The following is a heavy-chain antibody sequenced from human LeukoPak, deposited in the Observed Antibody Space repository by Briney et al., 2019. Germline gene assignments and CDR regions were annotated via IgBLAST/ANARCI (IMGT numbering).Heavy chain of an antibody. CDR1: GGTFSSYA. V-gene: IGHV1-69*13. CDR2: IIPIFGTA. D-gene: IGHD5-12*01. Sequence: SVKVSYKASGGTFSSYAISWVRQAPGQGLEWMGGIIPIFGTANYAQKFQGRVTTTADESTSTAYMELSSLRSEDTAVYYCARDSGSGYDRRAFDYWGQGTLVTVSS. J-gene: IGHJ4*02. CDR3: ARDSGSGYDRRAFDY.